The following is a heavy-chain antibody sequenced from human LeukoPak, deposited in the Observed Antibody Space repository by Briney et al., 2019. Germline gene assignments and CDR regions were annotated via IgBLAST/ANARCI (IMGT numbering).Heavy chain of an antibody. J-gene: IGHJ4*02. CDR1: GFTFSSYA. Sequence: GGSLRLSCAASGFTFSSYAMSWVRQAPGKGLEWVSAISGSGGSTYYADSVKGRFTISRDNSKNTLYLQMNSLRAEDTAVYYCAKVRGYDILTGYYSWYFDYWGQGTLVTVSS. CDR3: AKVRGYDILTGYYSWYFDY. V-gene: IGHV3-23*01. D-gene: IGHD3-9*01. CDR2: ISGSGGST.